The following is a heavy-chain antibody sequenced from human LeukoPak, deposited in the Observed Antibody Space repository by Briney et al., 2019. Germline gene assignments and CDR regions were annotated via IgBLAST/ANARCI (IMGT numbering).Heavy chain of an antibody. V-gene: IGHV3-33*08. Sequence: GGSLRLSCAASGFTFSSYSMNWVRQAPGKGLEWVAVIWYDGSNKYYADSVKGRFTISRDNSKNTLYLQMNSLRAEDTAVYYCARDEDGYLDYWGQGTLVTVSS. J-gene: IGHJ4*02. CDR1: GFTFSSYS. CDR3: ARDEDGYLDY. CDR2: IWYDGSNK. D-gene: IGHD2-15*01.